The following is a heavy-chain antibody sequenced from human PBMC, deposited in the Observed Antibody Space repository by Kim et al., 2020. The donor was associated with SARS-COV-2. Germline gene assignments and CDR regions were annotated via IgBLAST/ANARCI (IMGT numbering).Heavy chain of an antibody. D-gene: IGHD3-16*01. J-gene: IGHJ6*02. CDR2: GST. Sequence: GSTSYTPPLQSRVTISVDTSKNQFSLKLSSVTAADTAVYYCARRTGEMGVWGQGTTVTVSS. CDR3: ARRTGEMGV. V-gene: IGHV4-59*08.